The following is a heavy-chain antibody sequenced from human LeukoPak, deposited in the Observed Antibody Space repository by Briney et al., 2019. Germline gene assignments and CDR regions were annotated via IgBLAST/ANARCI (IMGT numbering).Heavy chain of an antibody. V-gene: IGHV4-39*07. Sequence: SSETLSLTCTVSGVSISSSNFYWDWIRQPPGKGLEWIGNIYYSGTTYYNPSLKSRVTISVDTSKNQFSLKLSSVTAADTAVYYCARHYYYYGSGTYFDYWGQGTLVTVSS. J-gene: IGHJ4*02. CDR3: ARHYYYYGSGTYFDY. CDR1: GVSISSSNFY. D-gene: IGHD3-10*01. CDR2: IYYSGTT.